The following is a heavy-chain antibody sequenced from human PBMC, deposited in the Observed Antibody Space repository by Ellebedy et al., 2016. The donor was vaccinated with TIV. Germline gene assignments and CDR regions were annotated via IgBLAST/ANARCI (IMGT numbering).Heavy chain of an antibody. V-gene: IGHV3-7*01. J-gene: IGHJ5*01. D-gene: IGHD4-17*01. CDR3: ARRGSYGDYAVQINSWFDS. CDR1: GFSFRSYW. CDR2: IYQDGSDQ. Sequence: GESLKISCAASGFSFRSYWMSWVRQAPGKGLEWVANIYQDGSDQYYVDSVKGRFTISRDNGKNSLYLQMHSLRPEDTACYYCARRGSYGDYAVQINSWFDSWGQGTLVTVSS.